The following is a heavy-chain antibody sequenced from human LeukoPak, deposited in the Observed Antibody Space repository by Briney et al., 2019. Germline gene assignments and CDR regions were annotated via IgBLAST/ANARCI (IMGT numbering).Heavy chain of an antibody. D-gene: IGHD4-23*01. CDR1: GYTFTSYY. V-gene: IGHV1-46*01. CDR2: INPSGGST. J-gene: IGHJ3*02. CDR3: ARVTGYGGNSDAFDI. Sequence: ASVKVSCKASGYTFTSYYMHWVRQAPGQGLEWMGIINPSGGSTSYAQKFQGRVTMTRDMSTSTVYMELSSLRSEDTAVYYCARVTGYGGNSDAFDIWGQGTMVTVSS.